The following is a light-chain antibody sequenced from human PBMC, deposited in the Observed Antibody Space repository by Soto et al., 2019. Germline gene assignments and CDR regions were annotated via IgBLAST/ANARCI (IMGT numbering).Light chain of an antibody. V-gene: IGKV3-15*01. J-gene: IGKJ4*02. CDR1: QSVISN. CDR3: QHYNSWPLT. Sequence: EIVMTQSPATLSVSPGERASLSCRASQSVISNLAFYRQTPGQTPRLLIYATSTRATGIPARFSGSGSGTEFTLTISSLQSEDFAVYYCQHYNSWPLTFGGGTKVDIK. CDR2: ATS.